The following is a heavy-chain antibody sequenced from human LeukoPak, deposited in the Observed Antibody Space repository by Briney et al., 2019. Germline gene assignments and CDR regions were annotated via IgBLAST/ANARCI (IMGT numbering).Heavy chain of an antibody. D-gene: IGHD1-26*01. V-gene: IGHV4-38-2*01. CDR2: IYHSGST. Sequence: SETLSLTCVVSGYSISSGYYWGWVRQPPGKELEWIVNIYHSGSTYKNPSLKSRVTISLDTSKNQLSLKLSSVTAANTAMYYCARLSGAPVRHPIYHFDYWGQGTLVTVSS. CDR1: GYSISSGYY. CDR3: ARLSGAPVRHPIYHFDY. J-gene: IGHJ4*02.